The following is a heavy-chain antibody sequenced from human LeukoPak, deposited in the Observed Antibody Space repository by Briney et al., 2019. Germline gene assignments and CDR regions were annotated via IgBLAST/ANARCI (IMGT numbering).Heavy chain of an antibody. CDR2: ITWNRDNI. Sequence: PGRSLRLSCAASGFTFDDYAMHWVRHAPGEGLEWVSGITWNRDNIGYGDSVKGRFTTSRDNAKNTLYLQMNSLRAEDTAVYYFVRGGVDYWGQGTLVTVSS. V-gene: IGHV3-9*01. CDR1: GFTFDDYA. CDR3: VRGGVDY. J-gene: IGHJ4*02. D-gene: IGHD3-16*01.